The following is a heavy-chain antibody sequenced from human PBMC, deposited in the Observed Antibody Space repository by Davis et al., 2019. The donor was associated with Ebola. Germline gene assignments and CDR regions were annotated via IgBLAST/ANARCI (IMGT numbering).Heavy chain of an antibody. J-gene: IGHJ4*02. CDR2: MNPNSGNT. CDR1: GYTFTSYD. CDR3: ARDPDEYYFDY. Sequence: ASVKVSCKASGYTFTSYDINWVRQATGQGLEWMGWMNPNSGNTGYTQKFQGRVTMTRDTSTSSVYLELSSLRSEDTAVYYCARDPDEYYFDYWGQGTLVTVSS. V-gene: IGHV1-8*01.